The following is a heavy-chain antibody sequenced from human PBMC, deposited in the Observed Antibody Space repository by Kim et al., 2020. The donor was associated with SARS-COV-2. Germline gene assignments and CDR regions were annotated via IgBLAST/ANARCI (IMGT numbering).Heavy chain of an antibody. Sequence: SETLSLTCAVYGGSFSGYYWSWIRQPPGKGLEWIGEINHSGSTNYNPSLKSRVTISVDTSKNQFSLKLSSVTAADTAVYYCARDGGDIVVLGWFDPWGQGTLVTVSS. J-gene: IGHJ5*02. V-gene: IGHV4-34*01. D-gene: IGHD5-12*01. CDR2: INHSGST. CDR1: GGSFSGYY. CDR3: ARDGGDIVVLGWFDP.